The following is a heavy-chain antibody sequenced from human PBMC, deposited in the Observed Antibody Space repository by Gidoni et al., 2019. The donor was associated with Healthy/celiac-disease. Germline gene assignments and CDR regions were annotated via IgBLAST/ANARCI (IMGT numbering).Heavy chain of an antibody. J-gene: IGHJ4*02. D-gene: IGHD6-13*01. V-gene: IGHV3-30-3*01. Sequence: QVQLVESGGGVVQPGRSLRLSCAASCFTFSSYAMHWVRQAPGKGLEWVAVISYDGSNKYYADSVKGRFTISRDNSKNTLYLQMNSLRAEDTAVYYCARDKVAAARVFDYWGQGTLVTLSS. CDR3: ARDKVAAARVFDY. CDR1: CFTFSSYA. CDR2: ISYDGSNK.